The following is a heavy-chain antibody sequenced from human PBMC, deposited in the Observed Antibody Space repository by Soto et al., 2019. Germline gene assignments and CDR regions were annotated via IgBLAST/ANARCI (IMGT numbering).Heavy chain of an antibody. Sequence: PSETLSLPCTVSGGSISSYYWSWIRQPPGKGLEWIGYIYYSGSTNYNPSLKSRVTISVDTSKNQFSLKLSSVTAADTAVYYCARVKGSRRYFDYPGQGTLVTVST. CDR3: ARVKGSRRYFDY. V-gene: IGHV4-59*01. CDR1: GGSISSYY. D-gene: IGHD6-13*01. J-gene: IGHJ4*02. CDR2: IYYSGST.